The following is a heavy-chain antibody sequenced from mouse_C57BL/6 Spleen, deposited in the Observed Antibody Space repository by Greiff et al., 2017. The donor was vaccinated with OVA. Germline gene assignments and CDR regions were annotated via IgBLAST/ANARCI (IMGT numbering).Heavy chain of an antibody. D-gene: IGHD1-1*01. J-gene: IGHJ3*01. Sequence: QVQLQQPGAELVMPGASVKLSCKASGYTFTSYWMHWVKQRPGQGLEWIGEIDPSDSYTNYNQKFKGKSTLTVDKSSSTAYLQLSSLTSEDSAVYDCASGNSGSSPAYWGQGTLVTVSA. CDR1: GYTFTSYW. CDR2: IDPSDSYT. V-gene: IGHV1-69*01. CDR3: ASGNSGSSPAY.